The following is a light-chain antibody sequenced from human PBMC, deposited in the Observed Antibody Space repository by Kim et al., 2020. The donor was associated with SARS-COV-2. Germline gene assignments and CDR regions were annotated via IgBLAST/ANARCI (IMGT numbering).Light chain of an antibody. V-gene: IGKV1-17*03. CDR3: LQHYTSPRT. CDR1: QGIRNY. J-gene: IGKJ2*01. CDR2: GAS. Sequence: DIQVNQSPSAMAASVGDRVTFTCRTSQGIRNYLAWFQQRPGLAAKRLIYGASSLQSGVPSRFSGAGSGTEFTLTISSLRPEDFATYYCLQHYTSPRTFGQGTKLEI.